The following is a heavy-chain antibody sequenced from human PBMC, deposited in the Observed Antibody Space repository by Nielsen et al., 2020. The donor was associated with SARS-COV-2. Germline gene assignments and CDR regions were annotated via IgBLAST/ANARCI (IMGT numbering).Heavy chain of an antibody. V-gene: IGHV3-21*01. D-gene: IGHD6-19*01. CDR3: VRDRGSGWSRGRNYNYFGMDV. J-gene: IGHJ6*02. CDR1: RFGLTTYT. Sequence: GESLNISCEVSRFGLTTYTINWVRQAPGKGLEWVSCISSPSNYVHYADSVQGRLTISKDYLQINDLRAEDTAVYYCVRDRGSGWSRGRNYNYFGMDVWGQGTTVTVSS. CDR2: ISSPSNYV.